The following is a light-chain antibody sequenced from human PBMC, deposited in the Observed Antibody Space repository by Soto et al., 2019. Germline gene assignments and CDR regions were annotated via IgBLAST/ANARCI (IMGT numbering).Light chain of an antibody. J-gene: IGKJ1*01. CDR3: QQYNSYRRT. CDR2: KAS. V-gene: IGKV1-5*03. CDR1: QSISSW. Sequence: DIQMTQSPPTLSASVGDRVTITCRASQSISSWLAWYQQKPGKAPKLLIYKASSLESGVPSRFSGSGSGTEFTLNISSLQPDDFATYYCQQYNSYRRTFGQGTKVEIK.